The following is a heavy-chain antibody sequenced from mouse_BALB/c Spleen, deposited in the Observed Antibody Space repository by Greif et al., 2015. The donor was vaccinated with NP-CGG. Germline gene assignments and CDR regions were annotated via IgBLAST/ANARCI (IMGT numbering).Heavy chain of an antibody. CDR2: ILPGSGST. CDR1: GYTFSSYW. CDR3: ARRGDFYYGYAMDY. Sequence: VKLMESGAELMKPGASVKISCKATGYTFSSYWIEWVKQRPGHGLEWIGEILPGSGSTNYNEKFKGKATFTADTSSNTAYMQLSSLTSEDSAVYYCARRGDFYYGYAMDYWGQGTSVTVSS. D-gene: IGHD1-1*01. V-gene: IGHV1-9*01. J-gene: IGHJ4*01.